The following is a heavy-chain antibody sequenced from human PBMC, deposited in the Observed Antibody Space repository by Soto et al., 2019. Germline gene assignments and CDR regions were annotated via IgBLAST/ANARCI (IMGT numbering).Heavy chain of an antibody. D-gene: IGHD2-15*01. CDR1: GYTFSKYY. CDR2: INPSGGSA. V-gene: IGHV1-46*01. Sequence: ASVKVSCKASGYTFSKYYIHWVRQAPGPGLEWLGVINPSGGSATYAQKFQGRVTMTRDTSTNTVYMVLSSLRSEDTAVYYCAREMVVVPTYYSSYEGMDVWGQGTTVTVSS. CDR3: AREMVVVPTYYSSYEGMDV. J-gene: IGHJ6*02.